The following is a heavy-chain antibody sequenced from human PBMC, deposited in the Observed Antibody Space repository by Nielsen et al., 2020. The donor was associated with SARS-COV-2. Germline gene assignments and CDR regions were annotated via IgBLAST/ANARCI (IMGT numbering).Heavy chain of an antibody. CDR1: GFTFSSYA. Sequence: GESLKISCAASGFTFSSYAMSWVRQAPGKGLEWVSAISGSGGSTYYADSVKGRFTISRDNSKNTLYLQMNSLRAEDTAVYYCASQRFLEWPRVFDYWGQGTLVTVSS. V-gene: IGHV3-23*01. CDR2: ISGSGGST. J-gene: IGHJ4*02. CDR3: ASQRFLEWPRVFDY. D-gene: IGHD3-3*01.